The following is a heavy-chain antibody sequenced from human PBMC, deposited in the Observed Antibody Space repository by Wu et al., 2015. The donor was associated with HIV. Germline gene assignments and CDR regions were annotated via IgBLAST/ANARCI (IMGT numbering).Heavy chain of an antibody. CDR2: MNPNSGNT. Sequence: QVQLVQSGAEVKKPGASVKVSCKASGYTFTSYDINWVRQATGQGLEWMGWMNPNSGNTGYAQKFQGRVTITRNTSISTAYMELSSLRSEDTAVYYCARNGYSSSWYGVGPMDVWGKGTTVTVSS. CDR3: ARNGYSSSWYGVGPMDV. CDR1: GYTFTSYD. J-gene: IGHJ6*03. V-gene: IGHV1-8*03. D-gene: IGHD6-13*01.